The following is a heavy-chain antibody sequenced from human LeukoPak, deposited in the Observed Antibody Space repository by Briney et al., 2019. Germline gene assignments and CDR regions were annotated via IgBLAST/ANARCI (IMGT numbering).Heavy chain of an antibody. V-gene: IGHV1-18*01. J-gene: IGHJ4*02. CDR3: ATSPFTGYNSGWYMGYFDS. D-gene: IGHD6-19*01. CDR1: DNTFNIYG. Sequence: SVKVSCKASDNTFNIYGVSWVRQAPGQGLECMGWNSAYNANTNYAQMLQGRVTMTTDTSTSTAYMELRSLRSDDTAVYYCATSPFTGYNSGWYMGYFDSWGQGTLVAVSS. CDR2: NSAYNANT.